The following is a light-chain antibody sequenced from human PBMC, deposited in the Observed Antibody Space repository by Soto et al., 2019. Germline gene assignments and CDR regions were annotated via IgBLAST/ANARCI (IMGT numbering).Light chain of an antibody. CDR3: QQYNNWPGWT. CDR2: GAS. J-gene: IGKJ1*01. CDR1: QSISSN. V-gene: IGKV3-15*01. Sequence: EIVMTQSPATLSVSPGERATLSCRASQSISSNLAWYKQKPGQAPRLLMYGASTRATGIPARFSGSGSGTEFTLTISSLQSEDFAVYYCQQYNNWPGWTFGQGTKVEIK.